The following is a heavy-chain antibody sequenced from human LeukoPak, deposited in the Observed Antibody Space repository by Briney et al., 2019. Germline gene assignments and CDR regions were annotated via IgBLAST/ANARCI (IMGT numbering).Heavy chain of an antibody. D-gene: IGHD5-18*01. Sequence: ASVKVSCKASGYTFTSNDINWVRQATGQGLEWMGWMNPNSGNTGYAQKFQGRVTMTRNTSISTAYMELSSLRSEDTAVYYCARIDTAMEQPFDYWGQGTLVTVSS. CDR2: MNPNSGNT. J-gene: IGHJ4*02. CDR1: GYTFTSND. CDR3: ARIDTAMEQPFDY. V-gene: IGHV1-8*01.